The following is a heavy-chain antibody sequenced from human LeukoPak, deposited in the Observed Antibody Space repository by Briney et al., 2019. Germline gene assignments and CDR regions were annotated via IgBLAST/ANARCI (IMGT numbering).Heavy chain of an antibody. Sequence: PSETLSLTCTVSGGSISSADYYWSWIRQPPGKGLEWIGYIYYRGTTYYNPSLESRVIISVDTSKTQFSLKLNSLTAADTAVYYCARVVGSSHRYYFDYWGQGILVTVSS. J-gene: IGHJ4*02. V-gene: IGHV4-30-4*08. CDR2: IYYRGTT. CDR3: ARVVGSSHRYYFDY. D-gene: IGHD6-6*01. CDR1: GGSISSADYY.